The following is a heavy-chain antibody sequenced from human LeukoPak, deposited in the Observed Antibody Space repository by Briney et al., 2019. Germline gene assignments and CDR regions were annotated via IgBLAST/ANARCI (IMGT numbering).Heavy chain of an antibody. D-gene: IGHD2-21*02. J-gene: IGHJ2*01. V-gene: IGHV1-46*01. Sequence: ASVKVSCKASGYTFTSYYMHWARQAPGQGLEWMGIINPSGGSTSYAQKFQGRVTMTRDTSTSTVYMELSSLRSEDTAVYYCASSSVVTAIPRDWYFDLWGRGTLVTVSS. CDR1: GYTFTSYY. CDR3: ASSSVVTAIPRDWYFDL. CDR2: INPSGGST.